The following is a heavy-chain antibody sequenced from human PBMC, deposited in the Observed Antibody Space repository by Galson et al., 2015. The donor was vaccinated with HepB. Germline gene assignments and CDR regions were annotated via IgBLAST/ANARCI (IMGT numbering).Heavy chain of an antibody. D-gene: IGHD6-19*01. CDR3: ALIAVAGIHDSFDI. Sequence: QSGAEVKKPGESLKISCKGSGYRFTNYWIGWVRKMPGKGLGWMGSIYPVDSDTRYSPSFQGQVTISADKSISTAYLEWSSLKASDTAMYYCALIAVAGIHDSFDIWGQGTLVTVSS. CDR1: GYRFTNYW. J-gene: IGHJ3*02. V-gene: IGHV5-51*01. CDR2: IYPVDSDT.